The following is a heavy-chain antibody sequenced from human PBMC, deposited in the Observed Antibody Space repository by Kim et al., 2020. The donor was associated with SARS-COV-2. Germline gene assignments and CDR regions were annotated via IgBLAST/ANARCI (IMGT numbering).Heavy chain of an antibody. CDR3: ARYGGMTAAYDY. D-gene: IGHD2-21*02. V-gene: IGHV4-59*01. J-gene: IGHJ4*02. Sequence: SETLSLTCTVSGGSISSYYWSWIRQPPGKGLEWIGYIYYSGSTNYNPSLKSRVTISVDTSKNQFSLKLSSVTAADTAVYYCARYGGMTAAYDYWGQGTLVTVSS. CDR2: IYYSGST. CDR1: GGSISSYY.